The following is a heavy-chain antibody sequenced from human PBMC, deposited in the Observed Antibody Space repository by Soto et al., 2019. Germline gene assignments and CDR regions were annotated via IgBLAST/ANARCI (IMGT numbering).Heavy chain of an antibody. D-gene: IGHD6-13*01. Sequence: QLVESGGGLVRPGGSLRLSCAASGFSVSTNYMNLVGQAPGKGLEWVSVIYSGGDTHYAASVRGRFTISRDSSKTTLYLQMNSLRAEDTAVYYCTRVRIADSRHSGLGDSWGQGTLVIVSS. J-gene: IGHJ4*02. CDR2: IYSGGDT. V-gene: IGHV3-66*01. CDR3: TRVRIADSRHSGLGDS. CDR1: GFSVSTNY.